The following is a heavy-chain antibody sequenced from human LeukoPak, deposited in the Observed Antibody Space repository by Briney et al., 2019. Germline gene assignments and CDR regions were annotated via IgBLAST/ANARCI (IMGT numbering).Heavy chain of an antibody. D-gene: IGHD6-6*01. V-gene: IGHV5-51*01. J-gene: IGHJ5*02. CDR2: IYPGDSDT. CDR3: ARHVSTREYINWFDP. Sequence: GESLKISCKGSGYSFTSYWIGWLRQMPGKGLEWMGIIYPGDSDTRYSPSFQGQVTISADKSISTAYLQWSSLKASDTAMYYCARHVSTREYINWFDPWGQGTLVTVSS. CDR1: GYSFTSYW.